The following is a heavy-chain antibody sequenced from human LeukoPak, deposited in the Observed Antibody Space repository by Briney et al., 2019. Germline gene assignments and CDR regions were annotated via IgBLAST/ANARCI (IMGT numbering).Heavy chain of an antibody. D-gene: IGHD1-26*01. CDR3: SRESGAFCPFGY. CDR2: ISLAGQT. Sequence: SGTLSLTCGVSGGSISGTNWWSWVRQPPGQDLEWIGEISLAGQTNYNPSLNGRVTMSLDKSSNQLSLNLTSVTAADTATYYCSRESGAFCPFGYWGQGTLVIVSS. V-gene: IGHV4-4*02. CDR1: GGSISGTNW. J-gene: IGHJ4*02.